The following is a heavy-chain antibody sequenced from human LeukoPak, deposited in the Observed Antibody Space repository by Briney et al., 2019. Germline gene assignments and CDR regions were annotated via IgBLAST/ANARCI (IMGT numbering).Heavy chain of an antibody. D-gene: IGHD3-3*01. CDR1: GYTFTSYY. V-gene: IGHV1-46*01. J-gene: IGHJ4*02. CDR2: INPSGGNT. CDR3: ARVVDFWSGSYFDY. Sequence: GASVKVSCKASGYTFTSYYLHWVRQAPGQGPEWMGMINPSGGNTNYAQKFQGRVTITADKSTSTAYMELSSLRSEDTAVYYCARVVDFWSGSYFDYWGQGTLVTVSS.